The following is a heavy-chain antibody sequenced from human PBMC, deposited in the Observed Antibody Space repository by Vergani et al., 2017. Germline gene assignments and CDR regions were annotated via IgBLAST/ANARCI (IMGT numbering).Heavy chain of an antibody. J-gene: IGHJ6*02. Sequence: EVQLVQSGAEVKKPGESLRISCKGSGYSFTSYWISWVRQMPGKGLEWMGRIDPSDSYTNYSPSFQGHVTISADQSISTAYLQWSSLKASYTAMYYCARRSWGYCSGGSCYSLSYYCGMDVWGQGTTVTVSS. CDR3: ARRSWGYCSGGSCYSLSYYCGMDV. V-gene: IGHV5-10-1*03. CDR2: IDPSDSYT. CDR1: GYSFTSYW. D-gene: IGHD2-15*01.